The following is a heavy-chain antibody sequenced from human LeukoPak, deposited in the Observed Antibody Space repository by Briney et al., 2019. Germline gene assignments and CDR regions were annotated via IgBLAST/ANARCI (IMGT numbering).Heavy chain of an antibody. Sequence: GGSLRLSCAASGFPFSSYAMSWVRRAPGRGLEWVSGIIGNGGSTYYADSVKGRFTISRDNSKNTLSLQMNTLSAEGTAVYYCAKSLKNYDFWSGYVEYFQHWGQGTLVTVSS. D-gene: IGHD3-3*01. V-gene: IGHV3-23*01. CDR1: GFPFSSYA. J-gene: IGHJ1*01. CDR2: IIGNGGST. CDR3: AKSLKNYDFWSGYVEYFQH.